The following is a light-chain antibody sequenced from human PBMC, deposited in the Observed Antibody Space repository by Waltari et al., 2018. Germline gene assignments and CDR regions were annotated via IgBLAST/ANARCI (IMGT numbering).Light chain of an antibody. J-gene: IGLJ2*01. CDR3: CSYADAARL. V-gene: IGLV2-23*02. CDR1: RSDVGSYDL. Sequence: QSALTQPASVSGSPGQSITLPCPGTRSDVGSYDLVSWYQLDPGKAPKVIIYEVNKLQSGVSNRFSGSKSDNTASLTISGLQAEDEADYYCCSYADAARLFGGGTKLTVL. CDR2: EVN.